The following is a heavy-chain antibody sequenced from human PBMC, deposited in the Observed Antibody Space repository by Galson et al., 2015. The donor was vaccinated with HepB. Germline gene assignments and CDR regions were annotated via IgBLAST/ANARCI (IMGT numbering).Heavy chain of an antibody. CDR1: GFTFRDYG. CDR3: TRDLSSDGDCYFDY. V-gene: IGHV3-49*03. D-gene: IGHD2-21*02. Sequence: SLRLSCAGSGFTFRDYGMNWIRQAPGKGLEWIGFIRSKTYGETAEYAASVKGRFSISRDDSKSIAYLQMNALTTEDTAVYYCTRDLSSDGDCYFDYWGQGTLVTVSS. J-gene: IGHJ4*02. CDR2: IRSKTYGETA.